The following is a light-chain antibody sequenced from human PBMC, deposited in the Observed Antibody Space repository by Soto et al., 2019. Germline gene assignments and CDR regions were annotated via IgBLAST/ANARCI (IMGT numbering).Light chain of an antibody. V-gene: IGKV1-5*01. Sequence: DIQMTQSPSTLSASVGDRVTITCRASQSISSWLAWYQQKPGKAPKLLIYDASSLESGVPSRFGGSGSGTEFTLTISSLQTDDFATYYCQQYNSYPYTFGQGTKLEIK. J-gene: IGKJ2*01. CDR3: QQYNSYPYT. CDR1: QSISSW. CDR2: DAS.